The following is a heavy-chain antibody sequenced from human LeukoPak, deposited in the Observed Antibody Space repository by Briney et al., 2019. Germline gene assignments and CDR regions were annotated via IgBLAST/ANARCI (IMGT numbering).Heavy chain of an antibody. Sequence: GGSLRLSCAASGFTVSSDYMSWVRQAPGKGLEWVSVIYSGGSTYYADSVKGRFTISRDNSKNTLYLQMNSLRAEDTAVYYCARGVAAAGPYNWFDPWGQGTPVTVSS. CDR1: GFTVSSDY. J-gene: IGHJ5*02. CDR3: ARGVAAAGPYNWFDP. D-gene: IGHD6-13*01. V-gene: IGHV3-66*01. CDR2: IYSGGST.